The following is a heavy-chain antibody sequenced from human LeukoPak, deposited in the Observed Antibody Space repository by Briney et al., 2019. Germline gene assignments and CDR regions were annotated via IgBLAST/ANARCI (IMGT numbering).Heavy chain of an antibody. CDR1: GGSFSGYY. CDR3: ARDDTGISAVGAY. J-gene: IGHJ4*02. D-gene: IGHD6-13*01. Sequence: SETLSLTCTISGGSFSGYYCNWIRQPAWKGLEWIGRFYTSGNTNYSPSLRSRVTLSVDASKNTCSLKLSSVTAADTAVYYCARDDTGISAVGAYWGQGTLVIVSS. V-gene: IGHV4-4*07. CDR2: FYTSGNT.